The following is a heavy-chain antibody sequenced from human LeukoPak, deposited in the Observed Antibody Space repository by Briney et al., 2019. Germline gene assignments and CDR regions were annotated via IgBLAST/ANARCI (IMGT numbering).Heavy chain of an antibody. D-gene: IGHD3-3*01. V-gene: IGHV4-59*01. CDR3: AREYGYYDFWSGYYREVSYNWFDP. Sequence: TSETLSLTCNVSGVSINTNYWSWIRQSPGKGLEWIGWIYSNGTANYDPSLKSRVTMSLDTSKNQFSLNLNSVTAADTAVYYCAREYGYYDFWSGYYREVSYNWFDPWGQGTLVTVSS. CDR2: IYSNGTA. J-gene: IGHJ5*02. CDR1: GVSINTNY.